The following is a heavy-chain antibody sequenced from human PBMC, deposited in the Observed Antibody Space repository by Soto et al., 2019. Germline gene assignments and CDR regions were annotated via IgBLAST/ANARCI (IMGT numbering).Heavy chain of an antibody. J-gene: IGHJ4*02. CDR3: KQKTAYEISTGYYPFDY. D-gene: IGHD3-9*01. Sequence: SGHTLVNPTQTLTLTCTFSGISLSTSGVGVAWIRQPPGKALEVLSLIYWNACKRYRPSLKTRLNITKDTSKNQVVLTLTNVDPVDTAIFFFKQKTAYEISTGYYPFDYWGQGSLVTVSS. CDR1: GISLSTSGVG. CDR2: IYWNACK. V-gene: IGHV2-5*01.